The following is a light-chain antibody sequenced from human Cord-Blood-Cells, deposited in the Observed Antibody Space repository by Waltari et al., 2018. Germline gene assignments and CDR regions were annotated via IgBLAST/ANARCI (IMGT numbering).Light chain of an antibody. J-gene: IGLJ1*01. Sequence: QSALTQPASVSGSPGQSITISCTGTSSDVGGYNYVSWYQQHPGKAPKLMINDVSKQHSVVSSRFSGSKSSNTASLTISGLQAEDDADYYCSSYTSSSTYVFGTGTKVTVL. V-gene: IGLV2-14*01. CDR1: SSDVGGYNY. CDR2: DVS. CDR3: SSYTSSSTYV.